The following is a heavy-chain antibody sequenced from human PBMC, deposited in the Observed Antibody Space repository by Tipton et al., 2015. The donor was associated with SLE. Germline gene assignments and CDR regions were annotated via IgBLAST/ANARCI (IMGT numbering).Heavy chain of an antibody. CDR3: ARQDLGRAATLTFDI. V-gene: IGHV4-59*08. Sequence: TLSLTCIVSGGSIKNHYWSWIRQAPGMGLEWIGYIYYSGGTNYNPSLKSRVTMSVDTSKNQFSLKLTSVTAADTAVYFCARQDLGRAATLTFDIWGLGTLVTVSS. D-gene: IGHD6-25*01. CDR1: GGSIKNHY. CDR2: IYYSGGT. J-gene: IGHJ4*02.